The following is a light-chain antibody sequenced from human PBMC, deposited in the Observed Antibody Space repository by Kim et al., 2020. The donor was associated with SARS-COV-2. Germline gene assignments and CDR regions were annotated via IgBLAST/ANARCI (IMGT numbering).Light chain of an antibody. CDR1: SLRSYY. CDR3: NSRDSNDNVV. CDR2: GKN. J-gene: IGLJ2*01. V-gene: IGLV3-19*01. Sequence: VALGQTVRITCQGDSLRSYYATWYQQKPGQAPILVIYGKNSRPSGIPDRFSGASSGNTASLTITGTQAGDEADYYCNSRDSNDNVVFGGGTQLTVL.